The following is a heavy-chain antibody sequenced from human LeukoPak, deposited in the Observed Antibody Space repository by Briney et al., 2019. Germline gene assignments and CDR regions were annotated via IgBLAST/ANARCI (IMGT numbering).Heavy chain of an antibody. D-gene: IGHD6-25*01. Sequence: SVKVSCKASGGTFSSYAISWVRQAPGQGLERMGGIIPIFGTANYAQKFQGRVTITTDESTSTAYMELSSLRSEDTAVYYCARASGIANYYYYYMDVWGKGTTVTVSS. CDR1: GGTFSSYA. CDR3: ARASGIANYYYYYMDV. CDR2: IIPIFGTA. V-gene: IGHV1-69*05. J-gene: IGHJ6*03.